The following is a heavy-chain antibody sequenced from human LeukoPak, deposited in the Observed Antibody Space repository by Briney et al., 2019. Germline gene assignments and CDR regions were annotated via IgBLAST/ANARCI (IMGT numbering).Heavy chain of an antibody. Sequence: GGSLRLSCAASGFTFSSYAMSWVRQAPGKGLEWVSAISGSGGSTYYADSVKGRFTISRDNSKNTLYLQMHSLRAEDAAVYYCARDKDSGNAFDYWGQGTLVTVSS. CDR3: ARDKDSGNAFDY. CDR1: GFTFSSYA. V-gene: IGHV3-23*01. J-gene: IGHJ4*02. D-gene: IGHD4-23*01. CDR2: ISGSGGST.